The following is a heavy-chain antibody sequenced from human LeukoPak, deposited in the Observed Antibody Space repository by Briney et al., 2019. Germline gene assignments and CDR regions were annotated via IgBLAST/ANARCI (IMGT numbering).Heavy chain of an antibody. D-gene: IGHD2-15*01. V-gene: IGHV4-39*01. J-gene: IGHJ5*02. Sequence: PSETLSLTCTVSGGSISSSSYYWGWVRQPPGKGLEWIVSIYYSGGTYSNPSLKSRVTISVDTSKNQFSLDVRSVTAADTAVYYCVRVGRVAVGYNWFDPWGQGTLVTVSS. CDR1: GGSISSSSYY. CDR3: VRVGRVAVGYNWFDP. CDR2: IYYSGGT.